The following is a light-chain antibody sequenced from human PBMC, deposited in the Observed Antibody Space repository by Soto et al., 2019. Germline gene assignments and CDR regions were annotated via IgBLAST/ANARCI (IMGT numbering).Light chain of an antibody. CDR1: QTISSW. J-gene: IGKJ1*01. CDR2: KAS. V-gene: IGKV1-5*03. Sequence: DIQMTQSPSTLSGSVGDRVTITCRASQTISSWLAWYQQKPGKAPKLLSYKASTLKSVVASKYSGSGSGTEFTLTIISLQHHDFTTCSSQHHNSYCVAFGQGTQVPLK. CDR3: QHHNSYCVA.